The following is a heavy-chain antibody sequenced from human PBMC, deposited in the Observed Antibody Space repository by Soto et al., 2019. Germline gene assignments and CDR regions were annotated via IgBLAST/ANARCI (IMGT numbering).Heavy chain of an antibody. D-gene: IGHD4-17*01. CDR2: INVGNGNT. V-gene: IGHV1-3*01. CDR1: GYNFRSSA. CDR3: AKGNNYGEQRRGDSFDL. Sequence: QVQLVQSGAEVETPGASVKVSCKASGYNFRSSAMHWVRQAPGQRLEWMGWINVGNGNTRYSEKFQGRVTITRDTSASTAYVEVSSLRSEDTAVYYCAKGNNYGEQRRGDSFDLLGQGTLVTVSS. J-gene: IGHJ3*01.